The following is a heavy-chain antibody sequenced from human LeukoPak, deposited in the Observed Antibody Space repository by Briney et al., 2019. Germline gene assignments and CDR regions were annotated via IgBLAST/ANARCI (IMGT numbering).Heavy chain of an antibody. V-gene: IGHV4-31*03. CDR1: GGSISSGGYY. CDR3: ARGSSNAFDI. J-gene: IGHJ3*02. CDR2: IYYSGST. Sequence: SQTLSLTCTVSGGSISSGGYYWSWIRQHPGKGLEWIGYIYYSGSTYYNPSLKSRVTISVDTSKNQFSLKLSSVTAADTAVYHCARGSSNAFDIWGQGTMVTVSS. D-gene: IGHD3-10*01.